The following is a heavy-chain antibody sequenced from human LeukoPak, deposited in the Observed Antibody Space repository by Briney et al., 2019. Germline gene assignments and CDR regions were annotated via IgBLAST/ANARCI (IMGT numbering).Heavy chain of an antibody. CDR2: IIPIFGTA. J-gene: IGHJ4*02. D-gene: IGHD3-22*01. CDR1: GGTFSSYA. V-gene: IGHV1-69*05. CDR3: AREDYYDSSGYLN. Sequence: SVKVSCKASGGTFSSYAISWVRQAPGQGLEWMGGIIPIFGTANYAQKLQGRVTMTTDTSTSTAYMELRSLRSDDTAVYYCAREDYYDSSGYLNWGQGTLVTVSS.